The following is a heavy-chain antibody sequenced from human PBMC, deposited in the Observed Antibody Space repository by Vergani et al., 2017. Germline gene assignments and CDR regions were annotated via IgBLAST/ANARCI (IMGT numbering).Heavy chain of an antibody. CDR2: ITGSGGST. CDR3: AKSAAGKAPLFDY. V-gene: IGHV3-23*01. Sequence: EVQLLESGGGLVQPGGSLRLSCAASGFTFSTYAMSWVRQAPGKGLEWVSAITGSGGSTHYADSVKGRFTVSRDSSKNTLYLQMNSRRAEDTAVYYCAKSAAGKAPLFDYWGQGTLVTVSS. CDR1: GFTFSTYA. J-gene: IGHJ4*02. D-gene: IGHD6-19*01.